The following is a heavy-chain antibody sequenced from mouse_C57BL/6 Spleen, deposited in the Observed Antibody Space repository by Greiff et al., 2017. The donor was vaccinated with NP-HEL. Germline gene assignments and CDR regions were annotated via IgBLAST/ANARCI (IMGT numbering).Heavy chain of an antibody. CDR1: GYTFTSYW. Sequence: QVQLQQPGAELVKPGASVKMSCKASGYTFTSYWITWVKQRPGQGLEWIGDIYPGSGSTNYNEKFKGKATLTVDTSSSTAYMQLSSLTSEDSAVYYCARYDYDEELAYWGQRTLVTVSA. J-gene: IGHJ3*01. V-gene: IGHV1-55*01. CDR3: ARYDYDEELAY. D-gene: IGHD2-4*01. CDR2: IYPGSGST.